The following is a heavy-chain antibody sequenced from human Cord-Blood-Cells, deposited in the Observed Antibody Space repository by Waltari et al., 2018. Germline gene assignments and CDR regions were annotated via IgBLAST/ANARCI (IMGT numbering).Heavy chain of an antibody. J-gene: IGHJ2*01. CDR1: GYSISSGYY. V-gene: IGHV4-38-2*01. CDR2: IYHSGST. D-gene: IGHD6-19*01. CDR3: ARHRYKGVSGWPYWYFDL. Sequence: QVQLQESGPGLVKPSETLSLTCAVSGYSISSGYYWGWIRHPPGKGLEWIGSIYHSGSTYYNPSLKSRVTISVDTSKNQFSLKLSSVTAADTAVYYCARHRYKGVSGWPYWYFDLWGRGTLVTVSS.